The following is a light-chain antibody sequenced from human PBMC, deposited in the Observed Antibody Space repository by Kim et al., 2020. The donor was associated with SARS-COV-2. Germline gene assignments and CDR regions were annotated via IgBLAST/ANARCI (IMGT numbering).Light chain of an antibody. CDR1: EGTGDY. CDR3: QEYNNDPLT. J-gene: IGKJ4*01. Sequence: ASVGERVTITCRASEGTGDYLAWYQHKPGKPPNLLISGAFTLQPGVPSRFSGSRSGTHFTLTISSLQPEDVATYYCQEYNNDPLTFGGGTKVDIK. V-gene: IGKV1-27*01. CDR2: GAF.